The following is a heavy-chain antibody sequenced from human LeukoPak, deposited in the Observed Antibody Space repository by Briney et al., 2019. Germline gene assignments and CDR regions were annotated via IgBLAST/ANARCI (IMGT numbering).Heavy chain of an antibody. CDR2: ISGSGGST. CDR1: GFTFSSYA. D-gene: IGHD3-3*01. CDR3: AKWRGGYYDFWSGYPNWFDP. Sequence: LGGSLRLSCAASGFTFSSYAMSWVRQAPGKGLEWVSAISGSGGSTYYADSVKGRFTISRDNSKNTLYLQMNSLRAEDTAVYYCAKWRGGYYDFWSGYPNWFDPWGQGTLVTVSS. J-gene: IGHJ5*02. V-gene: IGHV3-23*01.